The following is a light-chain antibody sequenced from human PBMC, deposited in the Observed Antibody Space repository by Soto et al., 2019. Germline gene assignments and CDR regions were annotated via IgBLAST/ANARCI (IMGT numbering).Light chain of an antibody. Sequence: LVWTQSPVTLSLSPGERATLSCRASQSVSSSFLAWYQQRRGQAPRLLIYGASTRATGIPDRFSGSGSGTDFTLTISRLEPEDFAVYYCQQYGNSLWTFGQGTKVDIK. CDR2: GAS. CDR3: QQYGNSLWT. CDR1: QSVSSSF. J-gene: IGKJ1*01. V-gene: IGKV3-20*01.